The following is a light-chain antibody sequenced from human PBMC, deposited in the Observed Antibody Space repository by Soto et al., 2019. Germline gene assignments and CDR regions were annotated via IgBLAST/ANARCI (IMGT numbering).Light chain of an antibody. CDR1: QTIRSW. Sequence: DIQLTQSPSTLSGSVGDRVTITCRASQTIRSWLAWYQQKPGKAPKLLIYKASTLQSGVPSRFSGSGSGTEFTLTISSLQPDDFATYYCQHDNSYSEAFGQGTKVDIK. V-gene: IGKV1-5*03. CDR2: KAS. J-gene: IGKJ1*01. CDR3: QHDNSYSEA.